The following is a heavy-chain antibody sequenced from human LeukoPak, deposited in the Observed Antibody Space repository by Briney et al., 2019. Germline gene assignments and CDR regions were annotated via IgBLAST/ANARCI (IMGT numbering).Heavy chain of an antibody. CDR3: AKGDTSFYFGSGSYYPEYFQD. D-gene: IGHD3-10*01. V-gene: IGHV3-30*18. CDR1: GFTFSRYG. J-gene: IGHJ1*01. CDR2: ISYDGSEK. Sequence: GGSLRLSCATSGFTFSRYGLHWVRQAPGKGLQWVAVISYDGSEKHYADSVKGRFTISRDNSQNTLYLQMNSLRAEDAAVYSCAKGDTSFYFGSGSYYPEYFQDWGQGTLVTVSS.